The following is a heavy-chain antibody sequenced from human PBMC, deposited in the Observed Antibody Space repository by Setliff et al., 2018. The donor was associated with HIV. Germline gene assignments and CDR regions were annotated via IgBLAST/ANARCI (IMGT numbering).Heavy chain of an antibody. CDR2: IYYTGNT. Sequence: SETLSLTCAVYGGSFSGYYWSWIRHHPGKGLEWIAYIYYTGNTYFNPSLKSRITISIDTSKNQFSLKMSSVTAADTAVYYCTRLAGGYADYWGQGTLVTVSS. D-gene: IGHD5-12*01. CDR1: GGSFSGYY. J-gene: IGHJ4*02. V-gene: IGHV4-31*11. CDR3: TRLAGGYADY.